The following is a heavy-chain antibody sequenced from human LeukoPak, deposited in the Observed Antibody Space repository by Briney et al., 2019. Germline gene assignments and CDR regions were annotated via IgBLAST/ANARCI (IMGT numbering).Heavy chain of an antibody. CDR2: IYPDDSDT. CDR1: GYKFYAYW. J-gene: IGHJ3*01. CDR3: ARPNITSYYDSRGYDAFDV. Sequence: GESLQISCKRPGYKFYAYWIAWVRQMPGKGLEWMGIIYPDDSDTRYSPSFQGQVTISADKSVSIAYLQWSSLKASDTAMYYCARPNITSYYDSRGYDAFDVWGQGTMVIVSS. V-gene: IGHV5-51*01. D-gene: IGHD3-22*01.